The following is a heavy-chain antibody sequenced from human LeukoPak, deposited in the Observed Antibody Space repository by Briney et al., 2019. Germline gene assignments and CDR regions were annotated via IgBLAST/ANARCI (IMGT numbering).Heavy chain of an antibody. V-gene: IGHV3-23*01. CDR2: ISGSGDAP. CDR3: VRDGEGVAISVNYWFDP. D-gene: IGHD3-10*01. CDR1: GFIFSRNA. J-gene: IGHJ5*02. Sequence: QSGGSLRLSCAASGFIFSRNAMSWVRQAPGKGLEWVSAISGSGDAPYYADSVKGRFTISRDNSKSTLYLQMNSLRVEDTAVYCCVRDGEGVAISVNYWFDPWGQGTLVTVSS.